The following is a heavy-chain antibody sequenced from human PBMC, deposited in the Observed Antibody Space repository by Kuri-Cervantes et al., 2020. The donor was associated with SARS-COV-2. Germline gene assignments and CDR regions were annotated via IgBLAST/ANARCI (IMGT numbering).Heavy chain of an antibody. CDR1: GFTFSDYY. D-gene: IGHD6-13*01. J-gene: IGHJ4*02. V-gene: IGHV3-11*06. CDR2: ISNSGSYT. CDR3: ARGRQQLPWNFDY. Sequence: GESLKISCAGSGFTFSDYYMTWTRQAPGKGLEWVSYISNSGSYTNYADSVKGRFTISRDNAKKSLYLQMSSLRGDDTAVYYCARGRQQLPWNFDYWGQGILVTVSS.